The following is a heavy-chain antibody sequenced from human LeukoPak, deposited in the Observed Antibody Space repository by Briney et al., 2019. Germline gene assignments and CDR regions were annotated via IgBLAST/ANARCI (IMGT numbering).Heavy chain of an antibody. V-gene: IGHV4-34*01. J-gene: IGHJ5*02. D-gene: IGHD2-2*02. Sequence: PSETLSLTCAVHGGSFSGYYWSWIRQPPGKGLEWIGEINHSGSTNYNPSLKSRVTISVDTSKNQFSLKLSSVTAADTAVYYCARKRGYCSSTSCYKPGIAAAGTRGRWFDPWGQGTLVTVSS. CDR2: INHSGST. CDR3: ARKRGYCSSTSCYKPGIAAAGTRGRWFDP. CDR1: GGSFSGYY.